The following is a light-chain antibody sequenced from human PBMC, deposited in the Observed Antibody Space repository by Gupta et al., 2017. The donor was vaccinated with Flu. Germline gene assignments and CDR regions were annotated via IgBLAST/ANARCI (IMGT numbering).Light chain of an antibody. V-gene: IGKV3-11*01. Sequence: EIVLTQSPATLSLSPGERATLSCRASQSVNNYLGWYQQKPGQAPRLLIYDASNRAYGVPARFSGSGSGTDFTLTSSSREAEDFAVYYWQQRSSWQTFGQGTKVEIK. CDR1: QSVNNY. CDR3: QQRSSWQT. J-gene: IGKJ1*01. CDR2: DAS.